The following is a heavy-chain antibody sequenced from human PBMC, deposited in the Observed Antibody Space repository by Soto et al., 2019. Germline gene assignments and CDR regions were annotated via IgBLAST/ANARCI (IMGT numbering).Heavy chain of an antibody. D-gene: IGHD2-2*01. CDR2: IIPIFGIP. V-gene: IGHV1-69*08. CDR1: GGTFSRYS. Sequence: QVQLVQSGAEVKKPGSSVKVSCKASGGTFSRYSITWVRQAPGHGLEWIGRIIPIFGIPTYAQKFHGRVTFTADESTSTAYMELSSLRSDDTAVYYCAREDRDRETGLVPAAIDGMDVWVQGTTVTVSS. CDR3: AREDRDRETGLVPAAIDGMDV. J-gene: IGHJ6*02.